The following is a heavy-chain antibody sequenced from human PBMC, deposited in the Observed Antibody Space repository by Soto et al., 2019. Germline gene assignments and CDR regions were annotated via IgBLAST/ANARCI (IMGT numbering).Heavy chain of an antibody. CDR3: ARARPGRIAAAVDY. CDR1: GGTFSSYA. V-gene: IGHV1-69*13. D-gene: IGHD6-13*01. J-gene: IGHJ4*02. CDR2: IIPIFGTA. Sequence: ASVKVSCKASGGTFSSYAISWVRQAPGQGLEWMGGIIPIFGTANYAQKFQGRVTITADESTSTAYMELSSLRSEDTAVYYCARARPGRIAAAVDYWGQGTLVTVSS.